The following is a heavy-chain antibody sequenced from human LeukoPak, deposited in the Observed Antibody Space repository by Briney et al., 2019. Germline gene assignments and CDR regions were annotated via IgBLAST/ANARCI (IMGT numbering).Heavy chain of an antibody. V-gene: IGHV3-11*04. J-gene: IGHJ4*02. Sequence: GGSLRLSCAASGFTFSDYYMSWIRQAPGKGLEWVSYISSSGSTIYYTDSVKGRFTMSRDNAKNSLYLQMNSLRAEDTAVYYCARDGVVPAAMGAQDWGQGTLVTVSS. CDR3: ARDGVVPAAMGAQD. D-gene: IGHD2-2*01. CDR1: GFTFSDYY. CDR2: ISSSGSTI.